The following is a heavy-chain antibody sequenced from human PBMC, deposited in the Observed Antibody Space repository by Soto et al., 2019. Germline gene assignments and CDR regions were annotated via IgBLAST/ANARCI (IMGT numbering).Heavy chain of an antibody. Sequence: GSLRLSCAASGFTFSSYAMRWVRQAPGKGLEWVSAVSGSGGSTYYADSVKGRFTISRDNSKNTLYLQMNSLRAEDTAVYYCARRGPGTYFDYWGQGTLVTVSS. J-gene: IGHJ4*02. CDR2: VSGSGGST. CDR1: GFTFSSYA. V-gene: IGHV3-23*01. CDR3: ARRGPGTYFDY. D-gene: IGHD6-13*01.